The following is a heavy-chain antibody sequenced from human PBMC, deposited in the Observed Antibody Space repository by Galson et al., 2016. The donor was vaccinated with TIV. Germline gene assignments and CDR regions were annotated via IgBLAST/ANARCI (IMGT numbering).Heavy chain of an antibody. J-gene: IGHJ3*01. CDR2: ISNYNVNT. Sequence: SVKVSCKASGYSFTSYGIAWVRQAPGQGLAWIGWISNYNVNTKYAQKFQGRVTLTTDTATSTVYMELRSLRFDDTAVYFCARGRAADHAFDFWGQGTMVTVSS. D-gene: IGHD2-15*01. V-gene: IGHV1-18*01. CDR3: ARGRAADHAFDF. CDR1: GYSFTSYG.